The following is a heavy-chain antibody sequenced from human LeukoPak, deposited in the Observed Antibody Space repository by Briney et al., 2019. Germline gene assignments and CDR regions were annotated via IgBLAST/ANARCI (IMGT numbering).Heavy chain of an antibody. Sequence: GGSLRLSCAGSGFTFSSYGIHWVRQAPGKGLEWVAVISSDGRTTYYADSVKGRFTISRDNSKNTLYVQMNSLRVEDTAVYYCEKDLLRSSGWLDYWGQGTLVTVSS. V-gene: IGHV3-30*18. CDR2: ISSDGRTT. J-gene: IGHJ4*02. D-gene: IGHD6-19*01. CDR3: EKDLLRSSGWLDY. CDR1: GFTFSSYG.